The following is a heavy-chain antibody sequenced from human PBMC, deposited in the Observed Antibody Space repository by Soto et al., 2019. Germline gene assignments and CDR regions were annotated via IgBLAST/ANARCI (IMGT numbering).Heavy chain of an antibody. CDR3: TVPSMVRGVTPPKNCFDP. CDR2: SRSKANSYAT. Sequence: VSLRLSCAASGFTFSGSAMHWVRQASGKGLEWVGRSRSKANSYATAYAASVKGRFTISRDDSKNTAYLQMNSLKTEDTAVYYCTVPSMVRGVTPPKNCFDPWRQRTLVTVSS. J-gene: IGHJ5*02. D-gene: IGHD3-10*01. CDR1: GFTFSGSA. V-gene: IGHV3-73*01.